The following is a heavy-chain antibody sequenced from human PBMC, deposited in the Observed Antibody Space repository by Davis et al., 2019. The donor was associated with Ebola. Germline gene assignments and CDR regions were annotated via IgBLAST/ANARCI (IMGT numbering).Heavy chain of an antibody. V-gene: IGHV1-18*01. CDR1: GGTLRTHG. J-gene: IGHJ4*02. D-gene: IGHD2-15*01. Sequence: ASVKVSCKAAGGTLRTHGMSWVRQAPGQGLEWMGWISAYNGNTNYAQKLQGRVTMTTDTSTSTAYMELRSLRSDDTAVYYCARDRDVLLRQTDYWGQGTLVTVSS. CDR3: ARDRDVLLRQTDY. CDR2: ISAYNGNT.